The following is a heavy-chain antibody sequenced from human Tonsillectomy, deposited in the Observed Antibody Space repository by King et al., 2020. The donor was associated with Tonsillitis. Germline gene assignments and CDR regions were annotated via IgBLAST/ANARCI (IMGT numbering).Heavy chain of an antibody. Sequence: VQLVQSGGGLVQPGGSLRFSCAASGFTFSSYSMNWVRQAPGKGLEWVSYISSDSSAIHYADSMKGRFTISRDNAKNSLYLQVNSRRDEDTAVYYCARECSTISCSAWHAFHIRGKGIMGTVSS. J-gene: IGHJ3*02. D-gene: IGHD2-2*01. CDR2: ISSDSSAI. V-gene: IGHV3-48*02. CDR1: GFTFSSYS. CDR3: ARECSTISCSAWHAFHI.